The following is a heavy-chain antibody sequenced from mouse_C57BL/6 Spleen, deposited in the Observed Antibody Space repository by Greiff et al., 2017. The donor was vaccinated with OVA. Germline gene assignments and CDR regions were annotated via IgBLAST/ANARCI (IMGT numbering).Heavy chain of an antibody. D-gene: IGHD1-1*01. CDR3: ARYDGSSYGYFDV. V-gene: IGHV14-2*01. J-gene: IGHJ1*03. Sequence: VQLKQSGAELVKPGASVKLSCKASGFNIKDYYMHWVKQRTEQGLEWIGRIDPEDGETKYAPKFQGKATITADTSSNTAYLQLSRLTSEDTSVYYCARYDGSSYGYFDVWGTGTTVTVSS. CDR2: IDPEDGET. CDR1: GFNIKDYY.